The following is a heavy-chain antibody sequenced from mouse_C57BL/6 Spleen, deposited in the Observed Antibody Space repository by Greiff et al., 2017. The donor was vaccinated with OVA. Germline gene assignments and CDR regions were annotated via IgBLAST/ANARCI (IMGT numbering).Heavy chain of an antibody. V-gene: IGHV10-1*01. Sequence: EVQVVESGGGLVQPKGSLKLSCAASGFSFNTYAMNWVRQAPGKGLEWVARIRSKSNNYATYYADSVKDRFTISRDDSESMLYLQMNNLKTEDTAMYYCVRCSSRAYYFAYWGQGTTLTVSS. CDR1: GFSFNTYA. J-gene: IGHJ2*01. CDR3: VRCSSRAYYFAY. D-gene: IGHD1-1*01. CDR2: IRSKSNNYAT.